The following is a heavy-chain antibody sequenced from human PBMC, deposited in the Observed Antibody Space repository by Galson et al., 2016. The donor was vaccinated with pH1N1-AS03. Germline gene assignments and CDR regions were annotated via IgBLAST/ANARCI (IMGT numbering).Heavy chain of an antibody. CDR3: ARVVAGRPFLIDY. Sequence: SVKVSCKASGYNFVTYGITWVRQGPGQGLEWMGWINPYSTNTNYAKKVQDRVTMTADTSTTTAHLDLRNLGSDDTAVYYCARVVAGRPFLIDYWGPGTLVTVSS. D-gene: IGHD6-6*01. V-gene: IGHV1-18*01. CDR2: INPYSTNT. CDR1: GYNFVTYG. J-gene: IGHJ4*02.